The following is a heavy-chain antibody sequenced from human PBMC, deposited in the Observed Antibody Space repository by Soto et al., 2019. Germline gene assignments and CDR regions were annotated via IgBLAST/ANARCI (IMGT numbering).Heavy chain of an antibody. CDR1: GYTFTSYY. CDR3: ARGGVLYSSGWQAHNDY. CDR2: INPSGGST. D-gene: IGHD6-19*01. V-gene: IGHV1-46*01. Sequence: ASVKVSCKASGYTFTSYYMHWVRQAPGQGLEWMGIINPSGGSTSYAQKFQGRVTMTRDTSTSTVYMELSSLRSEDTAVYYCARGGVLYSSGWQAHNDYWGQGTLVTVSS. J-gene: IGHJ4*02.